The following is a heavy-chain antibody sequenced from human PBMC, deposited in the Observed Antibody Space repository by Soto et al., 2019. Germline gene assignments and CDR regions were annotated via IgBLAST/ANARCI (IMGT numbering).Heavy chain of an antibody. CDR3: ARASGPAGGGACDI. CDR2: VDVGGGST. Sequence: EVQLLESGGGLVQPGGSLRLSCAASGFTFSTHAMIWVRQAPGKGLNWVSTVDVGGGSTYYTDSVKGRFTVSRDNSKNKVYLQLNTLRAEDTAIYFCARASGPAGGGACDIWGQGTMVTVSS. V-gene: IGHV3-23*01. J-gene: IGHJ3*02. D-gene: IGHD6-25*01. CDR1: GFTFSTHA.